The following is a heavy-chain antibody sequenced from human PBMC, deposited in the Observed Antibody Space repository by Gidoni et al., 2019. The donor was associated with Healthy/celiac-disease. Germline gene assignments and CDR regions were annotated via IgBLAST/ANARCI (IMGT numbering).Heavy chain of an antibody. V-gene: IGHV1-69*01. CDR1: GGTFSSYA. CDR2: IIPIFGTA. D-gene: IGHD3-3*01. CDR3: ARERPTWSGYYSPTGHYYYYGMDV. J-gene: IGHJ6*02. Sequence: QVQLVQSGAEVKKPGSSVKVSCKASGGTFSSYAISWVRQAPGQGLEWMGGIIPIFGTANYAQKFQGRVTITADESTSTAYMELSSLRSEDTAVYYCARERPTWSGYYSPTGHYYYYGMDVWGQGTTVTVSS.